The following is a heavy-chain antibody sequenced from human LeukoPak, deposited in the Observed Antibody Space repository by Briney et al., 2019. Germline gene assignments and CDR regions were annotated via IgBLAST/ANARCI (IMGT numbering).Heavy chain of an antibody. J-gene: IGHJ6*03. CDR1: GGSISSGGYS. CDR2: IYYSGST. CDR3: ARETSQKGAHYMDV. D-gene: IGHD3-16*01. V-gene: IGHV4-30-4*07. Sequence: SSETLSLTCAVSGGSISSGGYSWSWIRQPPGKGLEWIGYIYYSGSTYYNPSLESRVTISVHTSKNQFSLKLRSVTAADTAVYYCARETSQKGAHYMDVWGKGTTVTISS.